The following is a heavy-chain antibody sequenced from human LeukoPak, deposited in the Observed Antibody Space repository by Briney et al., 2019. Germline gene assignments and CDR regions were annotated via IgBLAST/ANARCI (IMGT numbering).Heavy chain of an antibody. CDR3: ARCTASCYANAFDV. Sequence: GGSLRLSCAASGFSFNNNAMSWVRQAPGKGLEWVSAINDGGDATEYADSVKGRFTISRDNSKKTLYLQMNSLGPEDTAVYYCARCTASCYANAFDVWGQGTLLTVSS. CDR2: INDGGDAT. D-gene: IGHD2-2*01. CDR1: GFSFNNNA. J-gene: IGHJ3*01. V-gene: IGHV3-23*01.